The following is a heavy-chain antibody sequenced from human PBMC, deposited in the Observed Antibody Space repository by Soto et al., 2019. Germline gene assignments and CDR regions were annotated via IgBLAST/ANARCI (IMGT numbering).Heavy chain of an antibody. CDR3: ARELATVVTGWFDP. J-gene: IGHJ5*02. CDR2: IIPIFGTA. D-gene: IGHD4-17*01. Sequence: QVQLVQSGAEVKKPGSSVKVSCKASGGTFSSYAISWVRQAPGQGLEWMGGIIPIFGTANYAQKFQGRVTIXAXEXXSTAYRELSSLRSEDTAVYYCARELATVVTGWFDPWGQGTLVTVSS. CDR1: GGTFSSYA. V-gene: IGHV1-69*12.